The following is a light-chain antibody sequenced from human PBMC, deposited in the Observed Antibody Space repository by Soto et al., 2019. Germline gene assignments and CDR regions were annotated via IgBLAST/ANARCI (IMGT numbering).Light chain of an antibody. V-gene: IGKV1D-12*01. CDR1: QGISSW. CDR3: QQANSFPLT. J-gene: IGKJ4*01. CDR2: VAS. Sequence: DIQITQSPSSVSSSVGDRVAIACLPSQGISSWLAWYQQKAGKASKVLIYVASSLQSGAPSRFSGSGSGTDFTLTISTLEAEDFATYYCQQANSFPLTFGGGTKV.